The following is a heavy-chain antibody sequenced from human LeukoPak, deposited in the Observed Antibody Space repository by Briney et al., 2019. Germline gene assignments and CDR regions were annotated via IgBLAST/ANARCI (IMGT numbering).Heavy chain of an antibody. CDR2: ISHDGNNK. D-gene: IGHD2-21*02. V-gene: IGHV3-30*03. Sequence: GGSLRLSCAASGFPFSDYGMYWVRQAPGKGLEWLAVISHDGNNKYYADSVKGRITISRDNSMNTLYLQMNSLRAEDTAVYYCARISEGDSAACDIWGQGTMVTVSS. CDR3: ARISEGDSAACDI. J-gene: IGHJ3*02. CDR1: GFPFSDYG.